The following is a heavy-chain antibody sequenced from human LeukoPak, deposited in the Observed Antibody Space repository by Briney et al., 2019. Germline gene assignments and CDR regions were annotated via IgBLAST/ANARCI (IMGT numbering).Heavy chain of an antibody. CDR3: ARWDSSGSFDY. J-gene: IGHJ4*02. D-gene: IGHD3-22*01. CDR2: ISSNGGST. CDR1: GFTFSSYA. V-gene: IGHV3-64*01. Sequence: GGSLRLSCAASGFTFSSYAMSWVRQAPGKGLEYVSAISSNGGSTYYANSVKGRFTISRDNSKNTLYLQMGSLRAEDMAVYYCARWDSSGSFDYWGQGTLVTVSS.